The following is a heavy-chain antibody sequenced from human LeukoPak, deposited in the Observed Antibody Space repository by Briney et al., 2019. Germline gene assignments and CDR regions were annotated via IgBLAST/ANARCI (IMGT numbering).Heavy chain of an antibody. CDR2: ISPSGGST. CDR1: GYTFTSNY. D-gene: IGHD4-17*01. V-gene: IGHV1-46*01. Sequence: ASVKVSCKAFGYTFTSNYMHWVRQAPGQGPEWMGVISPSGGSTTYAQKFQGRVTLTRDMSTSTDYLELSSLRSEDTAVYYCARVPPKGGDHFDYWGQGTLVTVSS. CDR3: ARVPPKGGDHFDY. J-gene: IGHJ4*02.